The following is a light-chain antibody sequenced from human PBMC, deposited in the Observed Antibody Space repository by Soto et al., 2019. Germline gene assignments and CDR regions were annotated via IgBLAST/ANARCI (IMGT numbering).Light chain of an antibody. J-gene: IGKJ1*01. CDR2: WAS. CDR3: QQYYPLPWT. Sequence: DIVMTQSPDSLAVSLGERATINCKSSQSLLHSSNNKDYLAWYQQKPGQPPKLLIYWASTRESGVPDRFSGSGSGTDFTLTISSLQAEGVAVYYCQQYYPLPWTFGQGTKVGVK. V-gene: IGKV4-1*01. CDR1: QSLLHSSNNKDY.